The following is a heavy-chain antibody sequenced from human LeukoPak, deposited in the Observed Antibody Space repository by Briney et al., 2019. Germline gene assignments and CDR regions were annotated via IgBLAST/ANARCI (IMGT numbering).Heavy chain of an antibody. CDR3: ARLKGDSIAAADAFDI. CDR2: INPNSGGT. D-gene: IGHD6-13*01. Sequence: ASVKVSCKASGYTFTDYYIHWVRQAPGQGLEWMGWINPNSGGTNYAQKFQGRVTMTRDTSISTAYMELSRLRSDDTAIYYCARLKGDSIAAADAFDIWGQGTMVTVSS. J-gene: IGHJ3*02. CDR1: GYTFTDYY. V-gene: IGHV1-2*02.